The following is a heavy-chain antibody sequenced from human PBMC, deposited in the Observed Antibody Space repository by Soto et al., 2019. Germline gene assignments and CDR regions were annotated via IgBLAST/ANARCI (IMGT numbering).Heavy chain of an antibody. CDR2: VSYDGTTK. J-gene: IGHJ4*02. CDR3: AKDHSATTERWLQIGGVFHFDY. Sequence: QVQLVESGGGVVQPGKSLRLSCTGSGFTFRAYGMHWVRQAPGKGLEWVAMVSYDGTTKYYADSVKGRFSVSRDNFKKTVHLNEDSVTTEDAGVYYCAKDHSATTERWLQIGGVFHFDYWGQGVLVTVSS. D-gene: IGHD6-19*01. V-gene: IGHV3-30*18. CDR1: GFTFRAYG.